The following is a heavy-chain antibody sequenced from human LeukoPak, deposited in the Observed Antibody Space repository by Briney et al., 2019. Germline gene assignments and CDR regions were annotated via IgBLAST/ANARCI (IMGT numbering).Heavy chain of an antibody. J-gene: IGHJ4*02. V-gene: IGHV4-39*01. CDR2: VYYSVIT. CDR1: GGSITSTNYY. CDR3: ARHTRSGWNEGFGY. D-gene: IGHD6-19*01. Sequence: PSETLSLTCTVSGGSITSTNYYWGWIRQPPGKGLEWIASVYYSVITHYNPSLESRVTISVDTSKNQFSLRLTSVTAADTAVYYCARHTRSGWNEGFGYWGQGTLVTVSS.